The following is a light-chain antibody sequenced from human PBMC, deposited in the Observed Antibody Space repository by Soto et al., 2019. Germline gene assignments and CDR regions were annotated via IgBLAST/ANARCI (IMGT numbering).Light chain of an antibody. CDR2: GAS. CDR1: QSVSNN. J-gene: IGKJ1*01. V-gene: IGKV3D-15*01. CDR3: QQRSNWPPWT. Sequence: ETVMTQSPATLSVSPGERATLSCRASQSVSNNLAWYQQKPGQAPRLLFYGASTRATGIPARFSGSGSGTEFTLTITSLQSEDFAVYYCQQRSNWPPWTFGQGTKVDIK.